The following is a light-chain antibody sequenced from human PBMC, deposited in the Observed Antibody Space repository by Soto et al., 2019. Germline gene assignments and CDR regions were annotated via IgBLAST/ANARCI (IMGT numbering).Light chain of an antibody. CDR2: DVT. Sequence: QSALTQPRSVSGSPGQLVTISCTGTSSDVGGYNYVSWYQQHPGKAPKLMIYDVTKRPSGVPDRFSGSKSGNTASLTISGLQAEDEADYYCCSYAGSYTYVFGIGTKLTVL. CDR1: SSDVGGYNY. J-gene: IGLJ1*01. V-gene: IGLV2-11*01. CDR3: CSYAGSYTYV.